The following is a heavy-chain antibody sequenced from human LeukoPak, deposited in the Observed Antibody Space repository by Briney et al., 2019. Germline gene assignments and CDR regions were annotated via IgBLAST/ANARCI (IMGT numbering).Heavy chain of an antibody. Sequence: GGSLRLSCAASGFTFSSYAMTWVRQAPGRGLEWVANIKRDGSEKNYVDSVKGRFTISRGNGKNSLYLQMNSLRVEDTAVYYCARDHGWQSFDLWGQGTMLTVSS. CDR3: ARDHGWQSFDL. J-gene: IGHJ3*01. V-gene: IGHV3-7*04. CDR2: IKRDGSEK. D-gene: IGHD6-19*01. CDR1: GFTFSSYA.